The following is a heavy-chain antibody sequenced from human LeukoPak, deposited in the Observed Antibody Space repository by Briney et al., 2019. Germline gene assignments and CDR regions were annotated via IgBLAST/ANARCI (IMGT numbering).Heavy chain of an antibody. CDR3: ARADPLVIAQPPYFQH. J-gene: IGHJ1*01. D-gene: IGHD2-21*01. Sequence: PSETLSLTCAVYGGSFSGYYWSWIRQPPGKGLEWIGEINHSGSTNYNPSLKSRVTISVDTSKNQFSLKLSSVTAADTAVYYCARADPLVIAQPPYFQHWGQGTLVTVSS. V-gene: IGHV4-34*01. CDR2: INHSGST. CDR1: GGSFSGYY.